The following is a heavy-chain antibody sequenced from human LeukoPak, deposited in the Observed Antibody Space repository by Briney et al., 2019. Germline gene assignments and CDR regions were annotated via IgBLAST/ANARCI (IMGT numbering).Heavy chain of an antibody. V-gene: IGHV3-30*02. Sequence: PGGSLRLSCAASGFTFSTFGMHWVRQAPGKGLEWVAFKRYDGSDTYYADSVKGRFSISRDNSKNTLYLQMNGLRVEDTAVYHCAKDAGYYYYMDVWGKGTTVTVSS. J-gene: IGHJ6*03. CDR2: KRYDGSDT. CDR1: GFTFSTFG. CDR3: AKDAGYYYYMDV. D-gene: IGHD6-13*01.